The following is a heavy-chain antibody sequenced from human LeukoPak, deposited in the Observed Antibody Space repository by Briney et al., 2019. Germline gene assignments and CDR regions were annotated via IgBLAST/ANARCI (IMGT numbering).Heavy chain of an antibody. J-gene: IGHJ5*02. CDR1: GVSISSYY. V-gene: IGHV4-59*01. CDR3: ARDKAPGGKRWFDP. Sequence: SETLSLTCAVSGVSISSYYWSWIRQHPGKGLEWIGYLSDVGTNDYNPSLKGRVTISRDTSKNQFSLRLSSVTAADAAVYHCARDKAPGGKRWFDPWGQGALVIVSS. CDR2: LSDVGTN. D-gene: IGHD4-23*01.